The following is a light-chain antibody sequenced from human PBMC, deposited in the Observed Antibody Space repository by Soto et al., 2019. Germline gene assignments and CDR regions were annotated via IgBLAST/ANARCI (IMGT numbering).Light chain of an antibody. CDR2: WAS. CDR1: QTVLYSSNY. J-gene: IGKJ1*01. V-gene: IGKV4-1*01. CDR3: QQYYTTPVT. Sequence: DIVMTQSPDSLSVSLGERATINCKSSQTVLYSSNYLAWYQQKPGQPPKLLIYWASTRESGVPDRFSGSGSDTDFTLTISSLQAEDVAVYYCQQYYTTPVTFGQGTKVEIK.